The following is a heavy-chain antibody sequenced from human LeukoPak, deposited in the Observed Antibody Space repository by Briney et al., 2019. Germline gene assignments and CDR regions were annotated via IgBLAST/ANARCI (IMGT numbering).Heavy chain of an antibody. J-gene: IGHJ3*02. CDR2: IYYSVTT. Sequence: SSETLSPTCTVSGGAMNTRSYYWGWIRQPPGKGLEWIGTIYYSVTTYLNPSLKSRVTISVDTSKNQFSLKLSSVTAADTALYYCARQPFYYDSSGYWAFDIWGQGTMVTVSS. CDR1: GGAMNTRSYY. V-gene: IGHV4-39*01. CDR3: ARQPFYYDSSGYWAFDI. D-gene: IGHD3-22*01.